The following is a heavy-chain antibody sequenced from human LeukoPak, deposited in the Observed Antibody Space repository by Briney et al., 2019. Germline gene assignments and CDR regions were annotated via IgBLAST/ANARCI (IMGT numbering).Heavy chain of an antibody. CDR3: AREVGYSSGWYRWYANWFDP. D-gene: IGHD6-19*01. J-gene: IGHJ5*02. CDR2: IHYSGST. V-gene: IGHV4-61*08. CDR1: GDSISHSDYY. Sequence: SETLSLTCTVSGDSISHSDYYWSWVRQPPGKGLEWIGYIHYSGSTNYNPSLKSRVTISVDTSKNQFSLKLSSVTAADTAVYYCAREVGYSSGWYRWYANWFDPWGQGTLVTVSS.